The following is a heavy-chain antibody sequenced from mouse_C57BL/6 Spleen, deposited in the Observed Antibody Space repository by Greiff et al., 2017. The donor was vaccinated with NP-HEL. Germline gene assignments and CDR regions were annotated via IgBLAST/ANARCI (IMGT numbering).Heavy chain of an antibody. J-gene: IGHJ3*01. CDR2: IDPSDSYT. CDR3: ARGVPWFAY. V-gene: IGHV1-50*01. CDR1: GYTFTSYW. Sequence: QVQLQQPGAELVKPGASVKLSCKASGYTFTSYWMQWVKQRPGQGLEWIGEIDPSDSYTNYNQKFQGKATLTVDTSSSTAYMQLSSLTSEDSAVYYCARGVPWFAYWGQGTLVTVSA.